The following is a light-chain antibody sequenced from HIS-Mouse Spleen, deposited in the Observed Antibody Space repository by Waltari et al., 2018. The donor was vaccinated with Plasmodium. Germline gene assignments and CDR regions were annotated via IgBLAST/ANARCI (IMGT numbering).Light chain of an antibody. CDR1: SGSIASNY. Sequence: NFMLTQPHSVSESPGKTVTISCTRSSGSIASNYVQRYQQRPGTAPTTVSYEDNQRPSGVPDRFTGSIDSSSNSASLTISGLKTEDEADYYCQSYGSSNQVFGGGTKLTVL. CDR3: QSYGSSNQV. V-gene: IGLV6-57*04. J-gene: IGLJ2*01. CDR2: EDN.